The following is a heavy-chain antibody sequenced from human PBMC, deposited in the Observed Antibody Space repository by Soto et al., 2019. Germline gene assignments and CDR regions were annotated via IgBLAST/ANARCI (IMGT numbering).Heavy chain of an antibody. CDR2: ISGRGGDT. Sequence: EVQLLESGAGLVQPGGSLRLSCAASGFTFSTYAMNWVRQAPGKGLEWVSVISGRGGDTYYADSVKGRFTISRDNSKNTLYVQMNSLRVEDTAVYYCVKDREVATTRTVHFDYWGQGTLVTVSS. V-gene: IGHV3-23*01. CDR3: VKDREVATTRTVHFDY. CDR1: GFTFSTYA. D-gene: IGHD5-12*01. J-gene: IGHJ4*02.